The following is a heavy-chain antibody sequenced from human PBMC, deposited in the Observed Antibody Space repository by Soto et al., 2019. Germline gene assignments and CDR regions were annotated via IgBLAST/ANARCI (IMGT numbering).Heavy chain of an antibody. CDR2: ISAYNGNT. J-gene: IGHJ6*02. Sequence: VSVKVSCKASGYTFTSYGISWVRQAPGQGLEWMGWISAYNGNTNYAQKLQGRVTMTTDTSTSTAYMELRSLRSDDTAVYYCARDGGWIQLWLRHYYYGMDVWGQGTTVTVSS. D-gene: IGHD5-18*01. CDR1: GYTFTSYG. V-gene: IGHV1-18*01. CDR3: ARDGGWIQLWLRHYYYGMDV.